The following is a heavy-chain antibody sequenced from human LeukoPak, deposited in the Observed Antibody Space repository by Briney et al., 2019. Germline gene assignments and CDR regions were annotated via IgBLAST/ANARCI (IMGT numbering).Heavy chain of an antibody. J-gene: IGHJ4*02. D-gene: IGHD1-26*01. V-gene: IGHV4-59*01. CDR2: IYYSGST. CDR1: GGSISSYY. Sequence: SETLSLTCTVSGGSISSYYWSWIRQPPGKGLEWIGYIYYSGSTNYNPSLKSRVTISVDTSKNQFSLKLSSVTAADTAVYYCARESPGSGECDYWGQGTLVTVSS. CDR3: ARESPGSGECDY.